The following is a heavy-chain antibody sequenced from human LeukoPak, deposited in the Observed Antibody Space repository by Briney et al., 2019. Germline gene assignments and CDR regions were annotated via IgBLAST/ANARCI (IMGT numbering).Heavy chain of an antibody. V-gene: IGHV4-34*01. CDR3: ARGGGDYYLDY. CDR1: GGSFSGYY. CDR2: INHSGST. J-gene: IGHJ4*02. Sequence: SETLSLTCAVYGGSFSGYYWSWIRQPPGKGLEWIGEINHSGSTNYNPSLKSRVIISVDTSKNQFSLKLSSVTAADTAVYYCARGGGDYYLDYWGQGTLVTVSS. D-gene: IGHD3-16*01.